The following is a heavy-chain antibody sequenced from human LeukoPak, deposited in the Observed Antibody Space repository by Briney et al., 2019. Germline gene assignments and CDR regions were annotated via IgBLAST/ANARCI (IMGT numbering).Heavy chain of an antibody. J-gene: IGHJ4*02. CDR3: ARKEYSSPSDY. D-gene: IGHD6-13*01. Sequence: ASVTVSCKASGYTFTSYDINWVRQGTGQGLEWMGWMNPKSGNTGYAQMFQGRVTMTRNTSISTAYMELSSLTSEDTAVYYCARKEYSSPSDYWGQGTLVTVSS. CDR1: GYTFTSYD. CDR2: MNPKSGNT. V-gene: IGHV1-8*01.